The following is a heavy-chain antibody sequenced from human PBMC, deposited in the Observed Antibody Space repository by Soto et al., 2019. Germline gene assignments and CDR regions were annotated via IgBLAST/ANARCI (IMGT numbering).Heavy chain of an antibody. CDR3: LSQRTTVPTQAYFDY. CDR2: VYYRGRS. J-gene: IGHJ4*02. V-gene: IGHV4-39*01. D-gene: IGHD4-17*01. Sequence: SETLSLTCTVSRYSLTNGIYYWGWIRQSPGKGLEWIGSVYYRGRSYSKSSVKSRVTISVDTSKNRFSLSLNSVTASDTAVYFCLSQRTTVPTQAYFDYWGPGAMVTVSS. CDR1: RYSLTNGIYY.